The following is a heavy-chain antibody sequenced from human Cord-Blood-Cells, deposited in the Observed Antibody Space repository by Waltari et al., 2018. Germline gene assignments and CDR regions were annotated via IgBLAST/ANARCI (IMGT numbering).Heavy chain of an antibody. CDR1: GFSRSNARMG. V-gene: IGHV2-26*01. D-gene: IGHD7-27*01. Sequence: QVTLKESGPVLVKPTETLTLTCTVPGFSRSNARMGVSWIRQPPGKALEWLAHIFSNDEKSYSTSLKSRLTISKDTSKSQVVLTMTNMDPVDTATYYCARIGLNWGPHDSHRGADYWGQGTLVTVSS. J-gene: IGHJ4*02. CDR3: ARIGLNWGPHDSHRGADY. CDR2: IFSNDEK.